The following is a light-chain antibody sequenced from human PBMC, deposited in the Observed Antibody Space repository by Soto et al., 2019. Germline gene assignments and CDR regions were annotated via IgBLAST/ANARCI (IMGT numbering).Light chain of an antibody. CDR3: QQYNNWPGLT. V-gene: IGKV3-15*01. J-gene: IGKJ4*01. Sequence: EIVMTQSPATLSVSPGERATLSCRASQSVSSNLAWYQQKPGQAPRLLIYCASTRATGIPARFSGSGSGTEFTLTISSLQSEDFAVYYCQQYNNWPGLTFGGGTKVEIK. CDR1: QSVSSN. CDR2: CAS.